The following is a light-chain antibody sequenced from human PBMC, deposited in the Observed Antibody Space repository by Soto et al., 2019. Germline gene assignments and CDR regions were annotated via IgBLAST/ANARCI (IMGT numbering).Light chain of an antibody. CDR3: QQYHIWPSWT. V-gene: IGKV3-15*01. CDR1: QSVSLS. Sequence: EIVLTQSPATLSVSLGDSATLSCRASQSVSLSLAWYQMRPGQPPRLLIYGASTRATDIPARFSGSGSGTDFTLTISSLQSEDFAVYFCQQYHIWPSWTFGQETKVELK. CDR2: GAS. J-gene: IGKJ1*01.